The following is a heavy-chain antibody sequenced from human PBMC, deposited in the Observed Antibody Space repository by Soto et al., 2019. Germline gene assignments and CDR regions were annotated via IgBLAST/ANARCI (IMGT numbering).Heavy chain of an antibody. J-gene: IGHJ3*02. CDR1: SGSISSSNW. D-gene: IGHD2-2*01. CDR2: IYHSGST. V-gene: IGHV4-4*02. CDR3: ARAPQLLYCSSTSCHDDAFDI. Sequence: QVQLQESGPGLVKPSGTLSLTCAVSSGSISSSNWWSWVRQPPGKGLEWIGEIYHSGSTNYNPSPKSRVTVSVDKPKNPFSLKLSSVTAADTAVYYCARAPQLLYCSSTSCHDDAFDIWGQGTMVTVSS.